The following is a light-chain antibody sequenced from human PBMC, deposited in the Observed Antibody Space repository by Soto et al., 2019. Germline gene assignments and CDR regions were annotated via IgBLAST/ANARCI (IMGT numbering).Light chain of an antibody. CDR2: RNN. Sequence: QSVLTQPPSASGTPGQRVTISCSGSSSNTGSNYVYWYQQLPGTAHKLLIYRNNQRPSGVPDRFSGSKSGTSAFLAISGLRSEDEADYYCAAWDDSLSGPVFGGGTKLTVL. CDR3: AAWDDSLSGPV. CDR1: SSNTGSNY. J-gene: IGLJ2*01. V-gene: IGLV1-47*01.